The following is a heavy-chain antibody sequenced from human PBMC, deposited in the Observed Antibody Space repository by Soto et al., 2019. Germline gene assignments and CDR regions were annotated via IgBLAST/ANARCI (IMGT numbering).Heavy chain of an antibody. J-gene: IGHJ6*02. Sequence: PGGSLRLSCTASGCTFGDYAMSWFRQAPGKGLEWVGFIRSKAYGGTTEYAASVKGRFTISRDDSKSIAYLQMNSLKTEDTAVYYCTASSFYYYYYGMDVWGQGTTVTVSS. V-gene: IGHV3-49*03. CDR3: TASSFYYYYYGMDV. D-gene: IGHD2-15*01. CDR1: GCTFGDYA. CDR2: IRSKAYGGTT.